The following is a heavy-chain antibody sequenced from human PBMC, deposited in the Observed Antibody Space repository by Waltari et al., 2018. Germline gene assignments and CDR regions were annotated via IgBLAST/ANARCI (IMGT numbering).Heavy chain of an antibody. CDR1: GASINSGSYY. Sequence: QVQLQESGPGLVKPSQTLSLTCTVSGASINSGSYYWSWIRQSAGKGLEGIGRINAIGTPKYNPSLESRVSISVDMSKNEFSLKVKSMTAADTAVYYCAKDLGYYYGSGSRYGLDVWGQGTTVTVSS. D-gene: IGHD3-10*01. J-gene: IGHJ6*02. V-gene: IGHV4-61*02. CDR2: INAIGTP. CDR3: AKDLGYYYGSGSRYGLDV.